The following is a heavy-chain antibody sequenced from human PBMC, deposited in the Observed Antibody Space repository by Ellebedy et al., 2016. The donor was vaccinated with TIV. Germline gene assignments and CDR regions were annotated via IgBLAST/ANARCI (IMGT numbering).Heavy chain of an antibody. CDR1: GYTLTELS. J-gene: IGHJ3*01. CDR2: FDPDDGQI. CDR3: ATLLLTDSDAFDV. V-gene: IGHV1-24*01. Sequence: ASVKVSCKVSGYTLTELSMHWVRQAPGKGLEWMGAFDPDDGQIIYAQKFQGRLNMSEDTPTYTAYMEVRSLRSEYTAMYYCATLLLTDSDAFDVWGQGTMVTVSS. D-gene: IGHD3-9*01.